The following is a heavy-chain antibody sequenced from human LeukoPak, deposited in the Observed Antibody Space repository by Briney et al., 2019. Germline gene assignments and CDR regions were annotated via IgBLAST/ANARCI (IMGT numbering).Heavy chain of an antibody. Sequence: GESLKISCKGSGYSFTAYWIGWVRQMPGKGLEWMGIIYPADSDTRYSPSFQGQVIISADKPITTAYLQWSSLKASDTAIYYCARQSVAVSGIFDYWGQGTLVTVSS. CDR2: IYPADSDT. CDR1: GYSFTAYW. V-gene: IGHV5-51*01. D-gene: IGHD6-19*01. J-gene: IGHJ4*02. CDR3: ARQSVAVSGIFDY.